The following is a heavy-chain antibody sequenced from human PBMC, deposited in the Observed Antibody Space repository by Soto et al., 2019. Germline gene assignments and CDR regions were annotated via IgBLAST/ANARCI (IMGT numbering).Heavy chain of an antibody. CDR3: AVGKGYDFWSGYYPDY. Sequence: SVKVSCKASGGTFSSYAISWVRQAPGQGLEWMGGIIPIFGTANYAQKFQGRVTITADESTSTAYMELSSLRSEDTAVYYCAVGKGYDFWSGYYPDYWGQGTLVTVSS. CDR2: IIPIFGTA. CDR1: GGTFSSYA. V-gene: IGHV1-69*13. J-gene: IGHJ4*02. D-gene: IGHD3-3*01.